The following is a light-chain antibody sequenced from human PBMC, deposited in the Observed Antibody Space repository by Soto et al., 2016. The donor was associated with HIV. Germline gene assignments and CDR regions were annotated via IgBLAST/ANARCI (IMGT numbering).Light chain of an antibody. J-gene: IGKJ4*01. Sequence: DIQLTQSPAFLSASVGDRVTITCRASQGISNFLGWYQQNQGTPNYLIYAASRLQSGVPSRFSGSGPGTEFTLTISSLQPEDFANYYCQQSYSHPLTFGRRDQGGDQT. CDR3: QQSYSHPLT. V-gene: IGKV1-9*01. CDR2: AAS. CDR1: QGISNF.